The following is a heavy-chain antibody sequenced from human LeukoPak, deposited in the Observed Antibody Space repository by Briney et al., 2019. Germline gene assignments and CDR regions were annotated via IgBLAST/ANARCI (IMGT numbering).Heavy chain of an antibody. D-gene: IGHD2-15*01. CDR1: GFTFSSYG. Sequence: GGSLRLSCAASGFTFSSYGMHWVRQAPGKGLEWVAFIRYDGSNKYYADSVKGRFTISRDTSKNTLYLQMNSLRAEDTAVYYCAKWGCSGSSCYPFAYWGQGTRVTVSS. CDR2: IRYDGSNK. V-gene: IGHV3-30*02. J-gene: IGHJ4*02. CDR3: AKWGCSGSSCYPFAY.